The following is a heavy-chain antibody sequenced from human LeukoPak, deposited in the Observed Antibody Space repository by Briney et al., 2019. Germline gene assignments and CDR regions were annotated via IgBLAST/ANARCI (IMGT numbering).Heavy chain of an antibody. CDR2: KWYDGSNN. V-gene: IGHV3-33*06. Sequence: GRSLRLSGAASGFTFSCYGMQRGRQAPGKVLGRVAVKWYDGSNNYYADSVKGRFSIYRDNSKNPLYLQMDSVRADDTAVCEWAKDSHHIWGQGTMVTVSS. J-gene: IGHJ3*02. CDR3: AKDSHHI. CDR1: GFTFSCYG.